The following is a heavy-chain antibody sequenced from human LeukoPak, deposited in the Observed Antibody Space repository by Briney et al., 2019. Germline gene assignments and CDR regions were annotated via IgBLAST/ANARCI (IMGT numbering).Heavy chain of an antibody. CDR1: GGSLSSGSYY. CDR3: AREGSVVVITALYGMDV. D-gene: IGHD3-22*01. V-gene: IGHV4-61*02. CDR2: IYTSGST. Sequence: SETLSLTCTVSGGSLSSGSYYWSWIRQPAGKGLEWIGRIYTSGSTNYNPSLKSRVTISVDTSKNQFSLKLSSVTAADTAVYYCAREGSVVVITALYGMDVWGQGTTVTVSS. J-gene: IGHJ6*02.